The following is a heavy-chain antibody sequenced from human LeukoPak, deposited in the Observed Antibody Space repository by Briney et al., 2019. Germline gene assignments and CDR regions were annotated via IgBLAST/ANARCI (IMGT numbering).Heavy chain of an antibody. D-gene: IGHD6-13*01. J-gene: IGHJ5*02. V-gene: IGHV7-4-1*02. CDR3: ARKMPFIAAAGNNWFDP. Sequence: GASVKVSCKASGYTFTSYAMSWVRQAPGQGLEWMGWINTNTGNPTYAQGFTGRFVFSLDTSVSTAYLQISSLKAEDTAVYYCARKMPFIAAAGNNWFDPWGQGTLVTVSS. CDR2: INTNTGNP. CDR1: GYTFTSYA.